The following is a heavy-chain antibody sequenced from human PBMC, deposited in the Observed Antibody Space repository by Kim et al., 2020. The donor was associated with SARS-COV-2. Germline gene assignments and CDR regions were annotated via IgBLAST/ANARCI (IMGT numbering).Heavy chain of an antibody. CDR2: INTNTGNP. D-gene: IGHD3-22*01. J-gene: IGHJ4*02. CDR3: ARLWMTYYYDSSGYLIQ. V-gene: IGHV7-4-1*02. Sequence: ASVKVSCKASGYTFTSYGINWVRQAPGQGLEWMGWINTNTGNPTYAQDFRGRFVFSLDTSVSTAYLQISSLKAEDTAVYYCARLWMTYYYDSSGYLIQWGQGTLVTVSS. CDR1: GYTFTSYG.